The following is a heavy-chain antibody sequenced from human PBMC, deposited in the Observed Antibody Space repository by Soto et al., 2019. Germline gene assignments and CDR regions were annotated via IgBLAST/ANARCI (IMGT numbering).Heavy chain of an antibody. CDR1: GGSISSYS. Sequence: LETLSLTCTVSGGSISSYSWSWIRLPPGKGLEWIGYIYYSGSTNYNPSLKSRVTISVDTSKNQFSLKLSSVTAADTAVYYCARDLLWFGTYYYYYGMDVWGQGTTVTVSS. CDR2: IYYSGST. J-gene: IGHJ6*02. V-gene: IGHV4-59*01. CDR3: ARDLLWFGTYYYYYGMDV. D-gene: IGHD3-10*01.